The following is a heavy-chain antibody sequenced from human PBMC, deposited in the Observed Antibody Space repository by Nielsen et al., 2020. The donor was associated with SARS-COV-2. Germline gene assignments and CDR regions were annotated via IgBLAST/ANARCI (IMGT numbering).Heavy chain of an antibody. CDR3: AKDGVVSSSWTEYFQH. J-gene: IGHJ1*01. Sequence: GGSLRLSCAPSGFTFSSYGMHWVRQAPGKGLEWVAVISYDGSNKYYADSVKGRFTISRENSKNTLYLQMNSLRAEDTAVYYCAKDGVVSSSWTEYFQHWGQCTLVTVSS. CDR2: ISYDGSNK. D-gene: IGHD6-13*01. CDR1: GFTFSSYG. V-gene: IGHV3-30*18.